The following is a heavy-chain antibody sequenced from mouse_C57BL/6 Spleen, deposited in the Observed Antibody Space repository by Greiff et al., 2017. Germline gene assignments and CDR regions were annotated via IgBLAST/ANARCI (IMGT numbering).Heavy chain of an antibody. J-gene: IGHJ4*01. Sequence: QVTLKVSGPGILQSSQTLSLTCSFSGFSLSTSGMGVSWIRQPSGKGLEWLAHIYWDDAKRYNPFLKNRPTISKGNSRNQVFLKISSVDTADTATYYCARRGGYCGSSPYYYAMDYWGQGTSVTVSS. V-gene: IGHV8-12*01. CDR2: IYWDDAK. D-gene: IGHD1-1*01. CDR3: ARRGGYCGSSPYYYAMDY. CDR1: GFSLSTSGMG.